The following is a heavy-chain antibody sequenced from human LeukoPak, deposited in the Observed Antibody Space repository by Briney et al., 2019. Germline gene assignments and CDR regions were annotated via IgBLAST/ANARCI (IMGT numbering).Heavy chain of an antibody. V-gene: IGHV4-4*07. CDR3: ARAMMTATDHYGEHVYGMDV. Sequence: KASETLSLTCTVSGGSLSSYYWSWIRQPAGKGLEWIGRIYASGSTNYNPSLKSRVTMSVDTSKNQFSLKLSFVTAADTAVYYCARAMMTATDHYGEHVYGMDVWGQGTTVTVSS. CDR2: IYASGST. D-gene: IGHD4-17*01. CDR1: GGSLSSYY. J-gene: IGHJ6*02.